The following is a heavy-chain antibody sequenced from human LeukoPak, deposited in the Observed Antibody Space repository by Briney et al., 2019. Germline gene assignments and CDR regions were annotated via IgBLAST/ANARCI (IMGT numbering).Heavy chain of an antibody. V-gene: IGHV3-11*01. D-gene: IGHD3-22*01. CDR2: ISSSGSTI. CDR1: GFTFSDYY. CDR3: ARDAFTMIVVGSSYYYHGMDV. Sequence: GGSLRLSCAASGFTFSDYYMSWIRQAPGNGLEWVSYISSSGSTIYYADSEKGRFTISRDNAKNSLYLQMNSLRAEDTAVYYCARDAFTMIVVGSSYYYHGMDVWGQGTTVTVSS. J-gene: IGHJ6*02.